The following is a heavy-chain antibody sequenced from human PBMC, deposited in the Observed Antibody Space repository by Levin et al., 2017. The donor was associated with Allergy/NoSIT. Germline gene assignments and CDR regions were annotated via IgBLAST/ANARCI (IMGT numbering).Heavy chain of an antibody. CDR2: ITESGRT. D-gene: IGHD1-1*01. CDR3: ARDTGGFAFDL. Sequence: SETLSLTCTLSGGAISIFYWNWIRQPPGKGLEWLGYITESGRTSYNPSLKSRLTVSLDTSKNQFSVHLSSMTAADTALYYCARDTGGFAFDLWGQGTLVTVSS. V-gene: IGHV4-59*01. CDR1: GGAISIFY. J-gene: IGHJ3*01.